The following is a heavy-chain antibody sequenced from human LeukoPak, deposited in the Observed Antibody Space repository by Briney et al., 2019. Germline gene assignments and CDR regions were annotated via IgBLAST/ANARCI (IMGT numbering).Heavy chain of an antibody. Sequence: SETLSLTCTISGGSITSDHWGWIRQPPGKGLESVGYIHTTGSTDYSPSLRSRVTISMDTSKNQFTLNLRSVTTADTAIYYCATHLFGKGLEYWGQGILVTVSS. J-gene: IGHJ4*02. CDR1: GGSITSDH. V-gene: IGHV4-4*09. CDR2: IHTTGST. D-gene: IGHD2-21*01. CDR3: ATHLFGKGLEY.